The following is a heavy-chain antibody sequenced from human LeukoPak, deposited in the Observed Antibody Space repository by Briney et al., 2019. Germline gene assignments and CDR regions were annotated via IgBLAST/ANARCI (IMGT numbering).Heavy chain of an antibody. D-gene: IGHD3-10*01. CDR2: ITGSGTTI. J-gene: IGHJ4*02. CDR3: ARSRGVSDY. V-gene: IGHV3-48*03. Sequence: GGSLRLSCAASGFIFTNYEMNWVRQAPGKGLEWVSYITGSGTTIYYADSVKGRFTISRDNAGNSLYLQMNSLRDDDTAVYFCARSRGVSDYWGQGTLVTVSS. CDR1: GFIFTNYE.